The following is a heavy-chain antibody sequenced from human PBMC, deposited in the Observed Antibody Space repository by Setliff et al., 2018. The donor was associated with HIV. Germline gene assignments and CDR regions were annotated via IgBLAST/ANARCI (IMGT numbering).Heavy chain of an antibody. V-gene: IGHV4-61*09. D-gene: IGHD5-12*01. Sequence: SETLSLTCTVSGGSISSGSYYWSWIRQPAGKGLEWIGHIYTSGSTNYNPSLKSRVTISVDTSKNPFSLKLSSVTAADTAVYYCARGVASYYYYMDVWGKGTTVTVSS. CDR2: IYTSGST. J-gene: IGHJ6*03. CDR1: GGSISSGSYY. CDR3: ARGVASYYYYMDV.